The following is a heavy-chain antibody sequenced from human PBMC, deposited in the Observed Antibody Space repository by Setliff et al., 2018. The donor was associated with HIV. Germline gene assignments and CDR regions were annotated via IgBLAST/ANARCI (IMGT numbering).Heavy chain of an antibody. CDR1: GDSISSSIYY. CDR2: IYYTGSP. J-gene: IGHJ4*02. V-gene: IGHV4-39*01. CDR3: AGFPLSSSWYFY. D-gene: IGHD6-13*01. Sequence: SETLSLTCTVSGDSISSSIYYWGWVRQPPGKGLEWIGGIYYTGSPFYNPSLKSRVTISVDTSKNQFSLKLSSVTAADTAVYYCAGFPLSSSWYFYWGQGTLVTVSS.